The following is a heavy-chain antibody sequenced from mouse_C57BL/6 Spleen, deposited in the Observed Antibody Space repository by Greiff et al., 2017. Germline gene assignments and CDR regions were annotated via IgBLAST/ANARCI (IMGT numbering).Heavy chain of an antibody. CDR3: ARLDYGSSYRYFDV. Sequence: QVQLQQSGAELMKPGASVKLSCKATGYTFTGYWIEWVKQRPGHGLEWIGEILPGRGSTNYNEKFKGKATFTADTSSNTAYMQLSSLTTEDSDIDDCARLDYGSSYRYFDVWGTGTAVTVSS. D-gene: IGHD1-1*01. J-gene: IGHJ1*03. V-gene: IGHV1-9*01. CDR1: GYTFTGYW. CDR2: ILPGRGST.